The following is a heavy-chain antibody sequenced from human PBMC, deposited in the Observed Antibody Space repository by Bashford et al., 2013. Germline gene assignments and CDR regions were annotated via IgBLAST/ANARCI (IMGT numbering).Heavy chain of an antibody. J-gene: IGHJ6*02. CDR3: ARDHDYYDSSGYYYEAYYYGMDV. CDR1: GGSFSAYY. V-gene: IGHV4-4*07. CDR2: IYTSGST. D-gene: IGHD3-22*01. Sequence: SETLSLTCTVYGGSFSAYYWSWIRQPAGKGLEWIGRIYTSGSTNYNPSLKSRVTMSVDTSKNQFSLKLSSVTAADTAVYYCARDHDYYDSSGYYYEAYYYGMDVWGQGTTVTVSS.